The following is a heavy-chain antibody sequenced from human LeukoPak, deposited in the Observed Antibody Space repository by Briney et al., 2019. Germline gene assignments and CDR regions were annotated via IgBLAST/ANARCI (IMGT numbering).Heavy chain of an antibody. J-gene: IGHJ3*02. CDR1: GFTFSTSS. D-gene: IGHD2-2*01. CDR3: ARNLPAARSDAFDI. CDR2: ISPSGRSI. Sequence: GGSLRLSCAASGFTFSTSSMNWVRQAPGKGLEWVSSISPSGRSIYYADSVKGRFTISRDNAKNSLYLQMNSPRAEDTAVYYCARNLPAARSDAFDIWGQGTMVTVSS. V-gene: IGHV3-21*01.